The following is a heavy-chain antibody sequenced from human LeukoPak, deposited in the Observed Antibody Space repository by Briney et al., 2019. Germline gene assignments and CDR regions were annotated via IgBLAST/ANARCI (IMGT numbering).Heavy chain of an antibody. D-gene: IGHD3-3*01. CDR1: GFTFSSYW. CDR2: IKQDGSGK. CDR3: TTDHRAPDFWSGPLFAI. J-gene: IGHJ3*02. V-gene: IGHV3-7*03. Sequence: GGALRLSCAASGFTFSSYWMSWVRQAPGKGLEWVANIKQDGSGKYYVDSVRGRFTISRDKAKNSRYLQMNSLTAEDTATYYCTTDHRAPDFWSGPLFAIWGQRTMVTVSS.